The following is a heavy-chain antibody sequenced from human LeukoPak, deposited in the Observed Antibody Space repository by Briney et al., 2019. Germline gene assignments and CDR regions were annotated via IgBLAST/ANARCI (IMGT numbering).Heavy chain of an antibody. CDR1: GYTFSSYY. V-gene: IGHV1-46*03. CDR3: ARDPSTVVNRYYYYMDV. J-gene: IGHJ6*03. CDR2: INPSGGST. D-gene: IGHD4-23*01. Sequence: ASVKVSCKASGYTFSSYYMHWVRQAPGLGLEWMGIINPSGGSTSYAQKFQGRVTMTRDTSTSTVYMELGSLRSEDTAVYYCARDPSTVVNRYYYYMDVWGKGTTVTVSS.